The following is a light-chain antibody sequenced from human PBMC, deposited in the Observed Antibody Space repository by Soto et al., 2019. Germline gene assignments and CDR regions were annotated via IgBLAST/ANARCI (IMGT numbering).Light chain of an antibody. Sequence: QSVLTQPASVSGSPGQSITISCTGTSSDVGGYNYVSWYQQHPGKAPKLMIYDVSNRPSGVSNRFSGSKSGNTASLTISGLQADYYADYYCSSYTSSSILVFGTGTK. V-gene: IGLV2-14*01. CDR2: DVS. CDR1: SSDVGGYNY. J-gene: IGLJ1*01. CDR3: SSYTSSSILV.